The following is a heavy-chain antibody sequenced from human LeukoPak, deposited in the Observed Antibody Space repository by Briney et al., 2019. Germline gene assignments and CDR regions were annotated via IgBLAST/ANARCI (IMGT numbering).Heavy chain of an antibody. Sequence: PGGSLRLSCAASGFTVSSNYMSWVRQAPGKGLEWVSVIYSGGSTYYADSVKGRFTISRDNSKNTLYLQMNSLRAEDTAVYYCARGSGSGWYGDAFDIWGQGTMVTVSS. CDR3: ARGSGSGWYGDAFDI. J-gene: IGHJ3*02. CDR2: IYSGGST. D-gene: IGHD6-19*01. V-gene: IGHV3-53*01. CDR1: GFTVSSNY.